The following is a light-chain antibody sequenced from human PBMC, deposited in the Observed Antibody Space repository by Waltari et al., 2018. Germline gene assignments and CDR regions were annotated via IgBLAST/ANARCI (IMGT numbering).Light chain of an antibody. CDR1: QGIRND. J-gene: IGKJ2*01. CDR3: LQDYNYPRT. V-gene: IGKV1-6*01. CDR2: AAS. Sequence: AIQMTQSPSSLSASVGDRVTITCRASQGIRNDLGWYQQEPGKAPKLLIYAASSLQSGLPSRFSGSGSGTDFTLTISSLQPEDFATYYCLQDYNYPRTFGQGTKLEIK.